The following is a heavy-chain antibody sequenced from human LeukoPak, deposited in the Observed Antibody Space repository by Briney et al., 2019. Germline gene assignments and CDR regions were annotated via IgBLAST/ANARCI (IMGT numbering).Heavy chain of an antibody. CDR2: ISYDGSNK. J-gene: IGHJ4*02. Sequence: VRXXXGXXLXXVAVISYDGSNKYYADSVKGRFTISRDNSKNTLYLQMNSLRAEDTAVYYCARGPSRRAYFDYWGQGTLVTVSS. V-gene: IGHV3-30-3*01. CDR3: ARGPSRRAYFDY.